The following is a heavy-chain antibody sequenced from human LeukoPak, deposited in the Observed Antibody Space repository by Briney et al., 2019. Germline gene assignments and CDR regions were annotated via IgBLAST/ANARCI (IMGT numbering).Heavy chain of an antibody. D-gene: IGHD3-22*01. V-gene: IGHV3-53*01. CDR1: GFTVSSNY. J-gene: IGHJ3*02. Sequence: GGSLRLSCAASGFTVSSNYMSWVRQAPGKGLEWDSVIYSGGSTYYADSVKGRFTISRDNSKNTLYLQMNSLRAEDTAVYYCARDKGDSSGHPDAFDIWGQGTMVTVSS. CDR2: IYSGGST. CDR3: ARDKGDSSGHPDAFDI.